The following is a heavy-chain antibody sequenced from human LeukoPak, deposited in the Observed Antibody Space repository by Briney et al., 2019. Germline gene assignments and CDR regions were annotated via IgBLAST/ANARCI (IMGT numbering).Heavy chain of an antibody. Sequence: GGSLRLSCAASRFTVSSNYMSWVRQAPGKGLEWVSVIYSGGSTYYADSVKGRFTISRDNSKNTLYLQMNSLRAEDTAVYYCARPYGGNSGYWGQGTLVTVSS. D-gene: IGHD4-23*01. J-gene: IGHJ4*02. CDR3: ARPYGGNSGY. CDR2: IYSGGST. CDR1: RFTVSSNY. V-gene: IGHV3-66*02.